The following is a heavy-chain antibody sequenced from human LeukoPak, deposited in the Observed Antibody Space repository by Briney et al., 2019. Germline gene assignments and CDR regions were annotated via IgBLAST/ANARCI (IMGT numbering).Heavy chain of an antibody. J-gene: IGHJ5*02. V-gene: IGHV3-23*01. CDR3: ARSMVRGVIWFDP. CDR2: ISGSGDST. CDR1: GFTFSTYG. Sequence: GGTLRLSCAASGFTFSTYGMNWVRQAPGKGLEWVSGISGSGDSTYYTDSVKGRFTISRDNSKNTLYLQMNSLTAEDTAVYYCARSMVRGVIWFDPWGQGTLVTVSS. D-gene: IGHD3-10*01.